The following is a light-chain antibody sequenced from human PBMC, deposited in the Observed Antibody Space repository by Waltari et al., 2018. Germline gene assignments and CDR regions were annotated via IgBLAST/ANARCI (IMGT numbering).Light chain of an antibody. CDR3: HQYGDSPQT. CDR1: QTVSHGY. V-gene: IGKV3-20*01. J-gene: IGKJ1*01. CDR2: GVS. Sequence: NVLTQSPGTLSLSPGEGATLYCRASQTVSHGYVAWYQQKPGQAPRLLIHGVSNRATGIPDRFSGSGSGTDFSLTISRLEPEDFAVYYCHQYGDSPQTFGQGTKVEI.